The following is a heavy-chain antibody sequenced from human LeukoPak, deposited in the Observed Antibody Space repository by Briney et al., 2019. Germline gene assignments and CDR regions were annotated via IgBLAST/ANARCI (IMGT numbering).Heavy chain of an antibody. Sequence: GGSLSLSCAVAGFIFSTDAANWVRQAPGKGLEWVSTISGSGASTYYADSVKGRFTIPRDNSKDPPYLQMSRVIIDDTAINDCARDRGRYYDSRCFYWGYYFDSWGQGILVTVST. V-gene: IGHV3-23*01. CDR3: ARDRGRYYDSRCFYWGYYFDS. CDR2: ISGSGAST. D-gene: IGHD3-22*01. J-gene: IGHJ4*02. CDR1: GFIFSTDA.